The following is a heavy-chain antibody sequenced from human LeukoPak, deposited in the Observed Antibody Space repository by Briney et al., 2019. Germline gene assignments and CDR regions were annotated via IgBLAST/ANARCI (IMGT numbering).Heavy chain of an antibody. CDR1: GGSFSGYY. Sequence: PSETLSLTCAVCGGSFSGYYWSWIRQPPGKGLEWIGEINHSGSTNYNPSLKSRVTISVDTSKNQFSLKLSSVTAADTAVYYCARGGRGYSYGQSFHFDYWGQGTLVTVSS. D-gene: IGHD5-18*01. CDR3: ARGGRGYSYGQSFHFDY. CDR2: INHSGST. V-gene: IGHV4-34*01. J-gene: IGHJ4*02.